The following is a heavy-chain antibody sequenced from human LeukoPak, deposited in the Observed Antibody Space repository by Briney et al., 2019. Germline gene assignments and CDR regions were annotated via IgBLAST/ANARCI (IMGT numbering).Heavy chain of an antibody. CDR2: ISSSGSTI. CDR3: ARTVSYYYDSSGYYY. V-gene: IGHV3-11*01. Sequence: GGSLRLSCAASGFTYSDYYMSWIRQAPGKGLEWVSYISSSGSTIYYADSVKGRFTISRDNAKNSLYLQMNSLRAEDTAVYYCARTVSYYYDSSGYYYWGQGTLVTVSS. CDR1: GFTYSDYY. D-gene: IGHD3-22*01. J-gene: IGHJ4*02.